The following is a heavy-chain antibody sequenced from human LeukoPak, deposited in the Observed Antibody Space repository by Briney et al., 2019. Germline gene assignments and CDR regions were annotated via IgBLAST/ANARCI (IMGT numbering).Heavy chain of an antibody. J-gene: IGHJ4*02. CDR2: INHSGST. Sequence: SETLSLTCAVYGGSFSGYYWSWIRQPPGKGLEWIGEINHSGSTNYNPSLTSRVTISVDTSKNQFSLKQSSVTAADTDVYYCARGRPLGAADYWGQGTLVTVSS. D-gene: IGHD3-16*01. CDR3: ARGRPLGAADY. CDR1: GGSFSGYY. V-gene: IGHV4-34*01.